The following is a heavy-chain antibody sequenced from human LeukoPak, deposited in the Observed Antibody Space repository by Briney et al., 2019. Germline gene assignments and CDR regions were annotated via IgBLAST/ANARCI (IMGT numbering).Heavy chain of an antibody. CDR1: GYTFTSYG. J-gene: IGHJ5*02. Sequence: ASVKVSCKASGYTFTSYGISWVRQAPGQGLEWMGWISAYNGNTNYAQKLQGRVTMTTDTSTSTAYMELRSLRSDDTAVYYCARFRLHCSSTSCIPYNWFDLWGQGTLVTISS. CDR2: ISAYNGNT. CDR3: ARFRLHCSSTSCIPYNWFDL. V-gene: IGHV1-18*01. D-gene: IGHD2-2*01.